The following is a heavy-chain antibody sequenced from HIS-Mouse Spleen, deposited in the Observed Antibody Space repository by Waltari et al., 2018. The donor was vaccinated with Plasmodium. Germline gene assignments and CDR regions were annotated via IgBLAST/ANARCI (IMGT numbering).Heavy chain of an antibody. D-gene: IGHD1-7*01. CDR2: IYYSCRT. CDR1: GGSISSSSYY. V-gene: IGHV4-39*07. Sequence: QLQLQESGPGLVKPSETLSLTCTVSGGSISSSSYYWGCIRQPPGKGLEWIGIIYYSCRTYYTPSLKSRVTISVDTSKNQCSLKLSSVTAAETAVYYCARDRITGTSYFDYWGQGTLVTVSS. CDR3: ARDRITGTSYFDY. J-gene: IGHJ4*02.